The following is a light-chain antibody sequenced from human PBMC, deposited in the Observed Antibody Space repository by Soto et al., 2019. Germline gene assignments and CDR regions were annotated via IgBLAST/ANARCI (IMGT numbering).Light chain of an antibody. CDR2: KTS. CDR1: QSFSTY. CDR3: QRYNGYPYT. J-gene: IGKJ2*01. V-gene: IGKV1-5*03. Sequence: DIQMTQPPSPLPASVGDRVTITSRASQSFSTYLAWYQQKPGKAPKLLIYKTSTLETGVPSRFSGSGSGTEFILTISTLQPDDFATYYCQRYNGYPYTFGQGTKLEIK.